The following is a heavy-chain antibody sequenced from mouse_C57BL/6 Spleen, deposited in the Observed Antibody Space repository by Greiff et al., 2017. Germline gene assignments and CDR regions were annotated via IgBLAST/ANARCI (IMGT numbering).Heavy chain of an antibody. J-gene: IGHJ4*01. CDR2: IDPNSGGT. CDR3: AIPGTTVVAHYYAMDY. V-gene: IGHV1-72*01. CDR1: GYTFTSYW. Sequence: QVQLPQPGAELVKPGASVKLSCKASGYTFTSYWMHWVKQRPGRGLEWIGRIDPNSGGTKYTEKFKSKATLTGDKPSSTAYMQLSSLTSEDSAFYYCAIPGTTVVAHYYAMDYGGQGTSVTVSS. D-gene: IGHD1-1*01.